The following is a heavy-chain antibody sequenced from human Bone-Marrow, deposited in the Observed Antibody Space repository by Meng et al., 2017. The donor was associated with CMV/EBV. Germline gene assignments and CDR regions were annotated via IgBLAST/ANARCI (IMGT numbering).Heavy chain of an antibody. CDR2: ISGSGGST. CDR1: FTFSSYA. J-gene: IGHJ4*02. Sequence: FTFSSYAMSWFRRAPGKGLEWVSAISGSGGSTYYADSFQHLFTISTDNSKNTLYLQMNSLRAEDTAVYYCAKDGLTYYYDSSGYYFYWGQGTLVTVSS. V-gene: IGHV3-23*01. CDR3: AKDGLTYYYDSSGYYFY. D-gene: IGHD3-22*01.